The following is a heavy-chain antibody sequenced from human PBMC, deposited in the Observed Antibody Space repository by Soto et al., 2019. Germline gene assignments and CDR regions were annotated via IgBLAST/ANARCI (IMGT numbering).Heavy chain of an antibody. D-gene: IGHD3-10*01. J-gene: IGHJ4*01. CDR2: INNDGSRT. CDR1: GFTFSSYW. V-gene: IGHV3-74*01. CDR3: ARGTSGYGSLIFDQ. Sequence: GGSLRLTCAPSGFTFSSYWMHWVRQAPGKGLIWVSRINNDGSRTDYADSVKGRFTISRDNAENTLYLQMNSLRVEDTAVYYCARGTSGYGSLIFDQWGPRTFANASS.